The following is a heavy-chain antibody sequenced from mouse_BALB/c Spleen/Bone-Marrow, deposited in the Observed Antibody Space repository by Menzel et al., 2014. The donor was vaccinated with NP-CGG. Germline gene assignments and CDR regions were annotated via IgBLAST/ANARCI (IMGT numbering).Heavy chain of an antibody. D-gene: IGHD1-2*01. CDR3: VRHYHGYDFDY. J-gene: IGHJ2*01. CDR1: GFSLTSYD. V-gene: IGHV2-9-2*01. Sequence: QVQLQQPGPGLVSPSQRLSIPCTVSGFSLTSYDISWIRQPPGKGLEWLGVIWTGGGTNYNSAFMSRLSISKDNSKSQVFLKMNSLQTDDTAIYYCVRHYHGYDFDYWGQGTTLTVSS. CDR2: IWTGGGT.